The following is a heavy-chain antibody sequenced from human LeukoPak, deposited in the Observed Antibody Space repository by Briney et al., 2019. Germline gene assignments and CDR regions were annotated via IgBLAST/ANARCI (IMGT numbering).Heavy chain of an antibody. V-gene: IGHV1-69*04. J-gene: IGHJ6*02. D-gene: IGHD1-26*01. CDR2: IIPIFGIA. CDR3: ARDRGSGGSYSHPYYYGMDV. Sequence: SVKVSCKASGGTFSSYAVSWVRQAPGQGLEWMGRIIPIFGIANYAQKFQGRVTITADKSTSTAYMELSSLRSEDTAVYYCARDRGSGGSYSHPYYYGMDVWGQATTVTVSS. CDR1: GGTFSSYA.